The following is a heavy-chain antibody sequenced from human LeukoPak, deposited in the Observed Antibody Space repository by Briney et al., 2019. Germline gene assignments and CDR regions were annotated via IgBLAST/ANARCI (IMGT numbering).Heavy chain of an antibody. CDR2: INHSGST. CDR1: GGSFSGYY. V-gene: IGHV4-34*01. J-gene: IGHJ4*02. D-gene: IGHD2-2*01. Sequence: SETLSLTCAVYGGSFSGYYWSWIRQPPGKGLEWIGEINHSGSTNYNPSLKSRVTISVDTSKNQFSLKLSSVTAADTAVYYCASLGYCSSTCCYDYWGQGTLVTVSS. CDR3: ASLGYCSSTCCYDY.